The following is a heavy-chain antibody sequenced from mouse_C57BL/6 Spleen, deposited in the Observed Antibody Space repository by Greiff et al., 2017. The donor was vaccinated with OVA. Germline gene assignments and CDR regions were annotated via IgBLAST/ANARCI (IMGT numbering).Heavy chain of an antibody. CDR2: IHPNSGST. CDR1: GYTFTSYW. Sequence: VQLQQPGAELVKPGASVKLSCKASGYTFTSYWMHWVKQRPGQGLEWIGMIHPNSGSTNYNEKFKSKATLTVDKSSSTAYMQLSSLTSEDSAVHYRGRGGGAYGSSLYAMDYWGQGTSVTVSS. V-gene: IGHV1-64*01. D-gene: IGHD1-1*01. CDR3: GRGGGAYGSSLYAMDY. J-gene: IGHJ4*01.